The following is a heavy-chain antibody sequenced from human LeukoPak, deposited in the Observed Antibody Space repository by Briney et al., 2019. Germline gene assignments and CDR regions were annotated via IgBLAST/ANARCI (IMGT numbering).Heavy chain of an antibody. Sequence: PSETLSLTCTVSGVSISNYYWSWIRQSPGKGLEWIGHIYYSGSTNYNPSLKSRVTILVETSENQLSLNLRSVTAADTAVYYCARPDGDHPDYWGPGTLVTVSS. J-gene: IGHJ4*02. V-gene: IGHV4-59*08. CDR2: IYYSGST. CDR3: ARPDGDHPDY. CDR1: GVSISNYY. D-gene: IGHD4-17*01.